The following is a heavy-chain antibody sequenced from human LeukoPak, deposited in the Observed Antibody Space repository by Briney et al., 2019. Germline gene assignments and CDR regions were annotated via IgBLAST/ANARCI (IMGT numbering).Heavy chain of an antibody. CDR3: ARDHRSSSWSYFDY. CDR2: IYTSGST. V-gene: IGHV4-61*02. D-gene: IGHD6-13*01. Sequence: PSETLSLTCTVSGGSISSGSYYWSWTRQPAGKGLEWIGRIYTSGSTNYNPSLKSRVTISVDTSNNQFSLKLSSVTAADAAVYYCARDHRSSSWSYFDYWGQGTLVTVSS. CDR1: GGSISSGSYY. J-gene: IGHJ4*02.